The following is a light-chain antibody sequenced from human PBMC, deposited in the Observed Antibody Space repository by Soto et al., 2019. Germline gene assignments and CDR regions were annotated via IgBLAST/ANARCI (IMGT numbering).Light chain of an antibody. CDR1: QSVSSN. V-gene: IGKV3-15*01. J-gene: IGKJ2*01. CDR2: GAS. Sequence: EIVMTQSPATLSVSPGERATLSCRASQSVSSNLAWYQHKPGQAPRLLIYGASTRATGIPARFSGSGSGTEFTLTISSLPSEDFAVYYCPHYNNWPYSFGQGTKLEIK. CDR3: PHYNNWPYS.